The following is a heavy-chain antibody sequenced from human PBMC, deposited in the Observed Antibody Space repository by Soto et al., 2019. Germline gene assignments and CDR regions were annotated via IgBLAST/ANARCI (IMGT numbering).Heavy chain of an antibody. CDR1: GFTFSSYG. J-gene: IGHJ4*02. CDR3: AKEGCSGGICYGFDY. V-gene: IGHV3-30*18. Sequence: QVQLVESGGGVVQPGRSLRLSCAASGFTFSSYGIRWVRQAPGKGLEWVAVMSWDGSDEFYEETVKGRFTVSRDNSRNTLYLQMNSLRPEDTAVYYCAKEGCSGGICYGFDYWGQGTLVTVSS. D-gene: IGHD2-15*01. CDR2: MSWDGSDE.